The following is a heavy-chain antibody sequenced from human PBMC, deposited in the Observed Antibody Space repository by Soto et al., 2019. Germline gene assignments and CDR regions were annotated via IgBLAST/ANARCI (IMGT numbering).Heavy chain of an antibody. D-gene: IGHD3-16*01. CDR3: AREGGAMVYYYYYGMDV. CDR1: GGSISSGGYY. V-gene: IGHV4-31*03. Sequence: QVQLQESGPGLVKPSQTLSLTCTVSGGSISSGGYYWSWIRQHPGKGLEWIGYIYYSGSTYYNPSLKSRVTISVDTSKNQCSLKLSSVTAADTAVYYCAREGGAMVYYYYYGMDVWGQGTTVTVSS. J-gene: IGHJ6*02. CDR2: IYYSGST.